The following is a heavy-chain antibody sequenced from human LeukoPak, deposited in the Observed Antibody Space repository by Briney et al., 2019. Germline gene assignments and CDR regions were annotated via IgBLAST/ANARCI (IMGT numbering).Heavy chain of an antibody. Sequence: PGGSLSLSCAVSGLALREDAMSCVRQAPGKGLEWVSAICGSSDFTYYAEYVKGRFTISRDNSKETLYLQMNSLRAEDTAVYYCAKADRGWGVITKDWGQGTLVTVSS. CDR2: ICGSSDFT. V-gene: IGHV3-23*01. J-gene: IGHJ4*02. CDR3: AKADRGWGVITKD. CDR1: GLALREDA. D-gene: IGHD3-10*01.